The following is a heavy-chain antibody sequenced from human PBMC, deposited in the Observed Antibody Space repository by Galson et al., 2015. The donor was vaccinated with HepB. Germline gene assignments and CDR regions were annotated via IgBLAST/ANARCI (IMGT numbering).Heavy chain of an antibody. D-gene: IGHD3-22*01. CDR1: GFTVSTNY. V-gene: IGHV3-53*04. J-gene: IGHJ3*02. CDR2: IYSAGST. Sequence: SLRLSCAASGFTVSTNYMSWVRQAPGKGLEWVSLIYSAGSTYYADSVKGRFTISRHNSKNTLYLQMNSLRTEDTAVYYCARAADYDSSGYFRDAFDIWGQGTMVTVSS. CDR3: ARAADYDSSGYFRDAFDI.